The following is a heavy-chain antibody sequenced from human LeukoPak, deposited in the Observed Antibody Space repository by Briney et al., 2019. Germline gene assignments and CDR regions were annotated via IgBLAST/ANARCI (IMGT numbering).Heavy chain of an antibody. CDR1: GGSFSDYH. J-gene: IGHJ5*02. CDR2: INHGGST. D-gene: IGHD3-10*01. Sequence: SETLSLTCAVYGGSFSDYHWSWLRQAPGRGLDWIGEINHGGSTNYNPSLKSRVTISVDSSKNQFSLKLSSVTAADTAVYYCARHEVGLWSGYGGWFDPWGQGTLVTVSS. V-gene: IGHV4-34*01. CDR3: ARHEVGLWSGYGGWFDP.